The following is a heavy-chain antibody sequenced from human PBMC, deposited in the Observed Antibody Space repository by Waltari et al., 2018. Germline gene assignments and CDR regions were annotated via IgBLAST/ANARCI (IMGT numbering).Heavy chain of an antibody. V-gene: IGHV1-8*03. CDR2: MNPNSGNT. J-gene: IGHJ6*03. Sequence: QVQLVQSGAEVKKPGASVKVSCKASGYTFTSYDINWVRQATGQGLEWMGWMNPNSGNTGYAQKFRGRVTITRNTSISTAYMELSSLRSEDTAVYYCARGRRGRLAAPPAPRTDYYYYMDVWGKGTTVTISS. D-gene: IGHD6-13*01. CDR1: GYTFTSYD. CDR3: ARGRRGRLAAPPAPRTDYYYYMDV.